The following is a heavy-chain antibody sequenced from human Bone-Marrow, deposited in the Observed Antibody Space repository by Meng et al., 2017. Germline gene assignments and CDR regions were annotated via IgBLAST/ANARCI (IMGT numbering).Heavy chain of an antibody. D-gene: IGHD5-24*01. CDR3: ARARDGDYFDY. V-gene: IGHV1-69*01. CDR2: IIPIFGTA. J-gene: IGHJ4*02. Sequence: AHLVPSGAGVKKPGSSVKVSRKASGGTFSSYAISWVRQAPGQGLEWMGGIIPIFGTANYAQKFQGRVTITADESTSTAYMELSSLRSEDTAVYYCARARDGDYFDYWGQGTLVTVSS. CDR1: GGTFSSYA.